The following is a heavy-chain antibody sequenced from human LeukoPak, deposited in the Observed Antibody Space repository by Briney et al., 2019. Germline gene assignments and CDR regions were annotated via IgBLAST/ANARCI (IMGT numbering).Heavy chain of an antibody. Sequence: ASVKVSCKGSGYTFSSYDINWVRQATGQGLEWMGWMNPDTGNSGYAQKFQGRVTMTRDTSISTAYMELSSLRSEDTAVYYCARLSQTPAYYDTSVYYYLGYWGQGTLVTVFS. CDR1: GYTFSSYD. CDR3: ARLSQTPAYYDTSVYYYLGY. D-gene: IGHD3-22*01. V-gene: IGHV1-8*01. J-gene: IGHJ4*02. CDR2: MNPDTGNS.